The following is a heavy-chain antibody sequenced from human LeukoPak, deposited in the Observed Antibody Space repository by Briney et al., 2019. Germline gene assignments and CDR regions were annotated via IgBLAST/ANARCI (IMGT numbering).Heavy chain of an antibody. D-gene: IGHD3-3*01. J-gene: IGHJ6*02. CDR3: ARINDFWSGPTLDV. V-gene: IGHV4-30-2*01. CDR1: GGSISGGGHS. CDR2: IYHSGSGST. Sequence: SQTLSLTCTVSGGSISGGGHSWSWIRQPPGKGLEWIGYIYHSGSGSTYYNPSLKSRVTISIDKSKNQFSLKLNSVTAADTAVYYCARINDFWSGPTLDVWGQGTTVTVSS.